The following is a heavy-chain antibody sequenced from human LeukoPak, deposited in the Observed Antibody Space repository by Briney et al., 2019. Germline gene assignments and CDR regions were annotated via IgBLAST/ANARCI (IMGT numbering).Heavy chain of an antibody. CDR3: ARADIAVADSFDY. D-gene: IGHD6-19*01. Sequence: ASVKVSCKASGYTFTGYYMHWVRQAPGQELEWMGWINPNSGGTNYAQKFQGRVTMTRDTSISTAYMELSRLRSDDTAVYYCARADIAVADSFDYWGQGTLVTVSS. CDR1: GYTFTGYY. V-gene: IGHV1-2*02. CDR2: INPNSGGT. J-gene: IGHJ4*02.